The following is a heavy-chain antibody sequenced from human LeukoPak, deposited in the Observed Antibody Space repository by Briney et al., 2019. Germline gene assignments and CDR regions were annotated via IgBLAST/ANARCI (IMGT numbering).Heavy chain of an antibody. CDR2: INSNSGGT. V-gene: IGHV1-2*02. Sequence: ASVKVSCKASGYTFTGYYMHWVRQAPGQGLEWMGWINSNSGGTNYAQKFQGRVTMTRDTSIGTASMEFSSLTTDDTAVYYCARQSGTYWGLDYWGQGTLVTVSS. CDR3: ARQSGTYWGLDY. J-gene: IGHJ4*02. D-gene: IGHD1-26*01. CDR1: GYTFTGYY.